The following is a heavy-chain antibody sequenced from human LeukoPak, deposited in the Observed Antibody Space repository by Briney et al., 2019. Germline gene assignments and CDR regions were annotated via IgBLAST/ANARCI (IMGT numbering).Heavy chain of an antibody. Sequence: ASVKVSCKVSGYTLTELSMHWVRQAPGKGLEWMGGFDPEDGETIYAQKFQGRVTMTEDTSTDTAYMELSSLRSEDTAVYYCATWPTGTTLYAFDIWGQGTMVTVSS. D-gene: IGHD1-1*01. J-gene: IGHJ3*02. V-gene: IGHV1-24*01. CDR3: ATWPTGTTLYAFDI. CDR2: FDPEDGET. CDR1: GYTLTELS.